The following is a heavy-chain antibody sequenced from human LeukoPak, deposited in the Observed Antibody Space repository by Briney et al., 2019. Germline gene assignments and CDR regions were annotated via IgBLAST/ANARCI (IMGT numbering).Heavy chain of an antibody. Sequence: GGSLRLSCAASGFTFSSYGMHWVRQAPGKGLEWVAFIRYDGSNKYYADSVKGRFTISRDNSKNTLYLQMNSLRAEDTAVYYCAKDSDYYDSSGYPDYWGQGTLVTVSS. V-gene: IGHV3-30*02. J-gene: IGHJ4*02. CDR1: GFTFSSYG. D-gene: IGHD3-22*01. CDR2: IRYDGSNK. CDR3: AKDSDYYDSSGYPDY.